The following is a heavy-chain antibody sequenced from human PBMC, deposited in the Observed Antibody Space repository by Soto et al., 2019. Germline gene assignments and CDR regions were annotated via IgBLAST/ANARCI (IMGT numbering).Heavy chain of an antibody. J-gene: IGHJ5*02. D-gene: IGHD6-13*01. CDR2: IIPIFGTA. CDR3: ASEFIAAAGTNWFDP. CDR1: GCTFSSYA. Sequence: AVKVSCKASGCTFSSYAISGVRQAPGQGLEWMGGIIPIFGTATYAQKFQGRVTITADKSTSTAYMELSSLRSEATAVYYCASEFIAAAGTNWFDPWGQGTLVTVSS. V-gene: IGHV1-69*06.